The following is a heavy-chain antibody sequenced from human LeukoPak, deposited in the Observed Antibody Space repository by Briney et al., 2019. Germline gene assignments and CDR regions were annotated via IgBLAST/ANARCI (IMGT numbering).Heavy chain of an antibody. CDR3: AKDHGFYSSGWNPLFDY. CDR2: IWYDGSNK. D-gene: IGHD6-19*01. CDR1: GFTFSNHG. Sequence: PGGSLRLSCAASGFTFSNHGMHWVRQAPGKGLEWVALIWYDGSNKEYAESVKGRFTISRDNSKNTLYLQMNSLRAEDTAVYYCAKDHGFYSSGWNPLFDYWGQGTLVTVSS. J-gene: IGHJ4*02. V-gene: IGHV3-33*06.